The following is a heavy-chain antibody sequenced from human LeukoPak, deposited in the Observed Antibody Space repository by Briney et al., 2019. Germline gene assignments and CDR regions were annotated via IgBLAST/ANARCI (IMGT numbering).Heavy chain of an antibody. CDR3: ARDKRRHGYSYGNWFDP. D-gene: IGHD5-18*01. V-gene: IGHV4-34*01. Sequence: SETLSLTCAVYGGSFSGYYWSWIRQPPGKGLEWIGEINHSGSTNYNPSLKSRVTISVDTSKNQFSLKLSSVTAADTAVYYCARDKRRHGYSYGNWFDPWGQGTLVTVSS. CDR2: INHSGST. J-gene: IGHJ5*02. CDR1: GGSFSGYY.